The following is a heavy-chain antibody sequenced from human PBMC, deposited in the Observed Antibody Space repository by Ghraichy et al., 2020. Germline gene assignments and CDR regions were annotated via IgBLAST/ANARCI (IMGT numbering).Heavy chain of an antibody. J-gene: IGHJ5*02. CDR2: IYYSGST. D-gene: IGHD4-17*01. V-gene: IGHV4-61*01. Sequence: SETLSLTCTVSGGSVSSGSYYWSWIRQPPGKGLEWIGDIYYSGSTNYNLSLKSRVTISVDTSKNQFSLKLSSVTAADTAVYYCARGSNDYGDLYWFDPWGQGTLVTVSS. CDR3: ARGSNDYGDLYWFDP. CDR1: GGSVSSGSYY.